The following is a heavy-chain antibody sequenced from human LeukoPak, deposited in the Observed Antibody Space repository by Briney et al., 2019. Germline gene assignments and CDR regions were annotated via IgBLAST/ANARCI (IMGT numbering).Heavy chain of an antibody. CDR3: ARLYFDRLFIGDTFDM. CDR1: GGTFSSDT. D-gene: IGHD3-9*01. CDR2: IIPILGIA. V-gene: IGHV1-69*02. Sequence: ASVKVSCKASGGTFSSDTINWVRQAPGQGLEWMGRIIPILGIANYAQEFQGRVTITADKSTGTAYMELRSLRSEDTALYYCARLYFDRLFIGDTFDMWGQGTMVSVSS. J-gene: IGHJ3*02.